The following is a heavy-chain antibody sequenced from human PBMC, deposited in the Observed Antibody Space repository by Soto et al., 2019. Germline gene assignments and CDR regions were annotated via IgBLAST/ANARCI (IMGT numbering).Heavy chain of an antibody. CDR2: LYTSGST. D-gene: IGHD2-21*01. J-gene: IGHJ4*02. Sequence: PSETLSLTCTVSGGSISSYYWSWIRQPAGKGLEWIGRLYTSGSTNYNPSLKSRVTMSVDTSKNQFSLKLSSLTAADTAVYYCARHSLRREIDYWCQGTLVTVSS. CDR1: GGSISSYY. V-gene: IGHV4-4*07. CDR3: ARHSLRREIDY.